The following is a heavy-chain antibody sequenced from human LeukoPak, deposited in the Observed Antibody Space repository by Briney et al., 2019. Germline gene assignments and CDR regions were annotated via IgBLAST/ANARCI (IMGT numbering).Heavy chain of an antibody. V-gene: IGHV1-8*03. CDR2: MNPNSGNT. CDR3: AIAAAGTGDY. Sequence: GASVKVSCKASGGTFSSYAISWVRQAPGQGLEWMGWMNPNSGNTGYAQKFQGRVTITRNTSISTAYMELSSLRSEDTAVYYCAIAAAGTGDYWGQGTLVTVSS. D-gene: IGHD6-13*01. CDR1: GGTFSSYA. J-gene: IGHJ4*02.